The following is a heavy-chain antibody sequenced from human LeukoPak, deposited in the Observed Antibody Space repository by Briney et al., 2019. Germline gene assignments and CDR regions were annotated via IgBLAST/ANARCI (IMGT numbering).Heavy chain of an antibody. CDR3: AKEGGGPGGSHLDY. Sequence: AGKSLRLSCAASGFTFSSYAMNWVRQAPGKGLEWVSTITGSGGSTYYTDSVKGRFTISRDNSKNTLYLQMNSLRPEDTAVYYCAKEGGGPGGSHLDYSGQGTLVTVSS. CDR1: GFTFSSYA. J-gene: IGHJ4*02. CDR2: ITGSGGST. D-gene: IGHD2-15*01. V-gene: IGHV3-23*01.